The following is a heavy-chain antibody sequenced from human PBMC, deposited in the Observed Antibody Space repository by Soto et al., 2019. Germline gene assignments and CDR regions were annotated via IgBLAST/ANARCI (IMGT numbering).Heavy chain of an antibody. D-gene: IGHD2-15*01. V-gene: IGHV4-59*01. CDR2: MYSSGSS. CDR3: AREWSAFDY. CDR1: GVSITSYK. J-gene: IGHJ4*02. Sequence: SETLSLTCTVSGVSITSYKWSWIRQSPGKGLEWIAYMYSSGSSSYNPSLKSRVTISVDTSRSQYSLQLNSATAADTAVYYCAREWSAFDYWGQGILVTVSS.